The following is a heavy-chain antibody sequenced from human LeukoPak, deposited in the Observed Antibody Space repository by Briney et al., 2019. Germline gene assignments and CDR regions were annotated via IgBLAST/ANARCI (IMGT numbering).Heavy chain of an antibody. CDR1: GYTFSSYG. Sequence: GASVRVSCKASGYTFSSYGMSWVRQAPGQGLEWMGWISAYNGNTNYAQKLQGRVTMTTDTSTSTAYMELRSLRSDDTAVYYCARDRVEKVITAMGVTSDYWGQGTMVTVSS. D-gene: IGHD1-20*01. CDR3: ARDRVEKVITAMGVTSDY. CDR2: ISAYNGNT. V-gene: IGHV1-18*01. J-gene: IGHJ3*01.